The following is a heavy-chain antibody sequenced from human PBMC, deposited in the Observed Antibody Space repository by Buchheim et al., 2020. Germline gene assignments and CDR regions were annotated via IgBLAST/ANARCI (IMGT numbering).Heavy chain of an antibody. D-gene: IGHD3-16*01. Sequence: EVQLVESGGGLVKPGGSLRLSCAASGFTFSSYSMSWVRQAPGKGLEWVSSISDGSAYISYADSVKGRFTISRDNADNSLYLQMNSLGAEDTAVYYCARVGFEGISYNYYGMDVWGQGTT. CDR1: GFTFSSYS. J-gene: IGHJ6*02. CDR2: ISDGSAYI. CDR3: ARVGFEGISYNYYGMDV. V-gene: IGHV3-21*01.